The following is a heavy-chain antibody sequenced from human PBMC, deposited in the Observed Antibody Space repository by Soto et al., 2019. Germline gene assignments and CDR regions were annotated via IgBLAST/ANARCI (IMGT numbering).Heavy chain of an antibody. CDR2: ISSSAVYI. Sequence: SLRLSSAASGLHFVTYCLSWVRPAPGKGLEWVASISSSAVYIDYADSVKGRFTISRDNANNSLYLQMNSLRAEDTATYYCVRDGLDYYDTARLYFDKWGQGTLVTVSS. CDR3: VRDGLDYYDTARLYFDK. CDR1: GLHFVTYC. J-gene: IGHJ4*02. D-gene: IGHD3-22*01. V-gene: IGHV3-21*01.